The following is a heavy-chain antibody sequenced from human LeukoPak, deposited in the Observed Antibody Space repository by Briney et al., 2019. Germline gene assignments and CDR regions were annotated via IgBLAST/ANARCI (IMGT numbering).Heavy chain of an antibody. J-gene: IGHJ5*02. V-gene: IGHV4-38-2*02. CDR2: IYHSGST. CDR1: GYSISSGYY. Sequence: SETLSLTCTVSGYSISSGYYWGWIRQPPGKGLEWIGSIYHSGSTNYNPSLKSRVTISVDTSKNQFSLKLSSVTAADTAVYYCARGSNYYDSGKGWFDPWGQGTLVTVSS. CDR3: ARGSNYYDSGKGWFDP. D-gene: IGHD3-10*01.